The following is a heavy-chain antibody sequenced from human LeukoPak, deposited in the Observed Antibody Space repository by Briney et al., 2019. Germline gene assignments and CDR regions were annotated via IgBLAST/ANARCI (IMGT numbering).Heavy chain of an antibody. Sequence: PGGSLRLSCAASGFTFSSYSMNWVRQAPGKGLEWVSSISSSSSYIYYADSVKGRFTISRDNSKNTLYLQMNSLRAEDTAMYYCARKEGSSWNYWGQGTLVTVSS. J-gene: IGHJ4*02. V-gene: IGHV3-21*04. CDR1: GFTFSSYS. CDR2: ISSSSSYI. D-gene: IGHD6-13*01. CDR3: ARKEGSSWNY.